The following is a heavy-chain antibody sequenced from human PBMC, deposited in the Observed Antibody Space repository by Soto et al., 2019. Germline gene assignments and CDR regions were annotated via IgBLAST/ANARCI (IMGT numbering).Heavy chain of an antibody. CDR1: GFSFSTYG. D-gene: IGHD3-22*01. V-gene: IGHV3-30*03. CDR3: ARDRVESGYPEYFQH. CDR2: ISNDGSNK. J-gene: IGHJ1*01. Sequence: GGSLRLSCAASGFSFSTYGMHWVRQAPGKGLEWVAFISNDGSNKYYADSVKGRFTISRDNSKNTLYLQMNSLRAEDTAVYYCARDRVESGYPEYFQHWGQGT.